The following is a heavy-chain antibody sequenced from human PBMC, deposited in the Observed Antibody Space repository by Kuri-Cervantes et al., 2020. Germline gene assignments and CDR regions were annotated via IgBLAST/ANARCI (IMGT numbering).Heavy chain of an antibody. CDR2: ISYDGSNK. J-gene: IGHJ6*02. V-gene: IGHV3-30-3*01. D-gene: IGHD2-2*02. CDR1: GFTFSSYA. Sequence: GGSLRLSCAASGFTFSSYAMHWVRQAPGKGLEWVAVISYDGSNKYYADSVKGRFTISRDNSKNTLYLQMHSLRAEDTAVYYCAKGLLYCSSTSCYTVYYYYYGMDVWGQGTTVTVSS. CDR3: AKGLLYCSSTSCYTVYYYYYGMDV.